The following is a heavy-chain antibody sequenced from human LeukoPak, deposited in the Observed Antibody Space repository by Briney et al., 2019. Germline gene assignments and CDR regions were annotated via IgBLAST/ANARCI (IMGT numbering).Heavy chain of an antibody. CDR2: IYYTGNT. Sequence: SETLSLTCTVSGGSISSYYWSWIRQPPGKGLEWIGYIYYTGNTNYNPSLKSRVTISVDTSRNQLSLKLSSVTAADTAVYYCARESSIVVVPAANRRGNWFDPWGQGTLVTVSS. CDR3: ARESSIVVVPAANRRGNWFDP. CDR1: GGSISSYY. D-gene: IGHD2-2*01. J-gene: IGHJ5*02. V-gene: IGHV4-59*12.